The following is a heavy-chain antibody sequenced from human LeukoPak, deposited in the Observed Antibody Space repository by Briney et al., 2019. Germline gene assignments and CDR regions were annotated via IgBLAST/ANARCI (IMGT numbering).Heavy chain of an antibody. CDR2: INQNGSET. V-gene: IGHV3-7*01. CDR1: GFTFSSYW. CDR3: ARKKYYYDTSTYGWFDP. J-gene: IGHJ5*02. Sequence: GGSLRLSCAASGFTFSSYWMTWVRQAPRKGLEWVANINQNGSETYYVDSVKGRFTMSRDNAKNSLYLQMNGLRAADTAVYYCARKKYYYDTSTYGWFDPWGQGTLVTVSS. D-gene: IGHD3-22*01.